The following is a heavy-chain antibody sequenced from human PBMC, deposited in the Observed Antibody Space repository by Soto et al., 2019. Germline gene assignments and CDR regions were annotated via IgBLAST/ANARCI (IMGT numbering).Heavy chain of an antibody. CDR2: INPNSGGT. Sequence: ASVKVSCKASGYTFTGYYMHWVRQAPGQGLEWMGWINPNSGGTNYAQKFQGWVTMTRDTSISTAYMELSRLRSDDTAVYYCARDLCSSTSCYHQLWFDPWGQGTLVTVSS. CDR3: ARDLCSSTSCYHQLWFDP. D-gene: IGHD2-2*01. V-gene: IGHV1-2*04. J-gene: IGHJ5*02. CDR1: GYTFTGYY.